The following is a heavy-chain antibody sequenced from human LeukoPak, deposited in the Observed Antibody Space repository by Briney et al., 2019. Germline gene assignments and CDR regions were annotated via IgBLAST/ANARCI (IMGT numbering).Heavy chain of an antibody. D-gene: IGHD6-13*01. CDR3: ARAAAGLSYYYGMDV. Sequence: SGTLSLTCAVSGGSLSSSNWWSWVRQPPGKGLEWIGEIYHSGSTNYNPTLKSRVTISVDKSKNQFSLKLSSVTAADTAVYYCARAAAGLSYYYGMDVWGQGTTVTVSS. CDR2: IYHSGST. V-gene: IGHV4-4*02. J-gene: IGHJ6*02. CDR1: GGSLSSSNW.